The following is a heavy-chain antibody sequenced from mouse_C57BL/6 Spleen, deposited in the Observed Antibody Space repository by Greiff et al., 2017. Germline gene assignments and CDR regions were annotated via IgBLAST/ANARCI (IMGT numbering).Heavy chain of an antibody. Sequence: QVQLQQSGAELARPGASVKLSCKASGYTFTSYGISWVKQRTGQGLEWIGEFYPRSVNTYYNEKFKGKATLTAAKSSSTSYIEFRSLTSVDSAVYLCAGRGYYVYADSSYDMDYWGQGTSVTVSS. CDR2: FYPRSVNT. CDR1: GYTFTSYG. CDR3: AGRGYYVYADSSYDMDY. D-gene: IGHD2-2*01. V-gene: IGHV1-81*01. J-gene: IGHJ4*01.